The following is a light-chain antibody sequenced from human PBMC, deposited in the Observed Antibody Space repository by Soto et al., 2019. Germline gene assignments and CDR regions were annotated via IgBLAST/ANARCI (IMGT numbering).Light chain of an antibody. CDR1: QSVSSSY. CDR3: QQFENSPYT. CDR2: GAS. Sequence: EIVLTQSPGTLSLSPGERATLSCRASQSVSSSYLAWYQQKPGQTPRLLIYGASSRATGIPDRFSGSGSGTDFTLTISRPVPEDFAVYYCQQFENSPYTFGQGTKLDIK. J-gene: IGKJ2*01. V-gene: IGKV3-20*01.